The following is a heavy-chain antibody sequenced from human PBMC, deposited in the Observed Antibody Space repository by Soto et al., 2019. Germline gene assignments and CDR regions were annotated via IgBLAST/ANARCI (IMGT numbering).Heavy chain of an antibody. J-gene: IGHJ6*03. CDR2: MNPNSGNT. V-gene: IGHV1-8*01. CDR1: GYTFTSYD. CDR3: ARVIGLLPATYYYYYYMDV. Sequence: ASVKVSCKASGYTFTSYDINWVRQATGQGLEWMGWMNPNSGNTGYAQKFQGRVTMTRNTSISTAYMELSSLRSEDTAVYYCARVIGLLPATYYYYYYMDVWGKGTTVTVSS. D-gene: IGHD2-15*01.